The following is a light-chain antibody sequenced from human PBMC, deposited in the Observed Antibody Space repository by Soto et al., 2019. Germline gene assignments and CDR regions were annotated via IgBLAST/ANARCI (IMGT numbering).Light chain of an antibody. V-gene: IGLV2-8*01. Sequence: QSALTQPPSASGSPGQSVAISCTGTSSDVGGYNYVSWYQRHPDKAPKVLIYEVSKRPSGVPNRFSGSKSANTASLTVSGLQADDEADYYCGSYTSKNTVIFGGGTKLTVL. CDR2: EVS. CDR1: SSDVGGYNY. J-gene: IGLJ2*01. CDR3: GSYTSKNTVI.